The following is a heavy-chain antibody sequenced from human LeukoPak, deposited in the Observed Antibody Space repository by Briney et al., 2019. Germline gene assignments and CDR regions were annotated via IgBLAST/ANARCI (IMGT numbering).Heavy chain of an antibody. D-gene: IGHD2-15*01. J-gene: IGHJ3*02. V-gene: IGHV3-11*04. CDR2: ISSSGSTI. CDR1: GFTFSDYY. Sequence: GGSMRLSCAASGFTFSDYYMNWIRQAPGKGLEWVSYISSSGSTIYYADSVKGRFTISRDNAKNSLYLQMNSLRAEDTAVYFCARDDPSAATTFDIWGQGTMVTVSS. CDR3: ARDDPSAATTFDI.